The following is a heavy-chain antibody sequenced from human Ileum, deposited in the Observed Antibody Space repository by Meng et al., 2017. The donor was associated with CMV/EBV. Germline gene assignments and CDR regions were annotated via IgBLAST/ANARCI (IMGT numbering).Heavy chain of an antibody. D-gene: IGHD3-16*01. CDR3: AKDRVGGGATAFDS. CDR1: GVTFNNYD. V-gene: IGHV3-30*18. CDR2: ISFDGSRT. Sequence: SGVTFNNYDMHWVRRATGRGLEWVAIISFDGSRTYYADSVKGRFTISRDNSKITLYLQMNSLIPEDTAFYYCAKDRVGGGATAFDSWGQGTLVTVSS. J-gene: IGHJ4*02.